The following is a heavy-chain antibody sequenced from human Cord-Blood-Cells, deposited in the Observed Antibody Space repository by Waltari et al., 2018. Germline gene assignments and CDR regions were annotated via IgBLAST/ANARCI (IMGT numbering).Heavy chain of an antibody. CDR3: ARDYYGSGSYDYFDY. J-gene: IGHJ4*02. Sequence: QVQLVQSGAEVKKPGASVKVSCKASGYTFTGYYMHWVRQAPGQGLEWMGWINPNSGGTNYAQKFQGRVTMTRDTSISTAYMELSRLRSDDTAVYYCARDYYGSGSYDYFDYWGQGTLVTVSS. CDR1: GYTFTGYY. V-gene: IGHV1-2*02. D-gene: IGHD3-10*01. CDR2: INPNSGGT.